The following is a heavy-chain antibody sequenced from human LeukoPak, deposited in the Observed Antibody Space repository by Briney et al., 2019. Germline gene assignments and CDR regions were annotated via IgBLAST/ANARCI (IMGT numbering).Heavy chain of an antibody. CDR3: ARHAPIKTTVTTSHAFAI. V-gene: IGHV4-39*01. D-gene: IGHD4-17*01. CDR2: IYYSGNT. Sequence: SETLSLTCTVSGGSIRISSYYWGWIRQPPGKGLEWICSIYYSGNTYYYPPLKSRVTISVDTSKNQFSLRLSSVTAADTAVYYCARHAPIKTTVTTSHAFAIWGQGTMVTVSS. CDR1: GGSIRISSYY. J-gene: IGHJ3*02.